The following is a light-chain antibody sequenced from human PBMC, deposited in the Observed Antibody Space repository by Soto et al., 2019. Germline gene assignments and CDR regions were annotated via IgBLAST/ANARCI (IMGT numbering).Light chain of an antibody. Sequence: DIQMTQSPSSVSASVGDRVTITCRASQDISSWLAWYQQKPGEAPKLLIYAASSVQSGVPSRFSGSGSGTEFTLTISGVQPEDFANYYCQQVNSFPRTFGQGTKVEIK. J-gene: IGKJ1*01. V-gene: IGKV1D-12*01. CDR2: AAS. CDR3: QQVNSFPRT. CDR1: QDISSW.